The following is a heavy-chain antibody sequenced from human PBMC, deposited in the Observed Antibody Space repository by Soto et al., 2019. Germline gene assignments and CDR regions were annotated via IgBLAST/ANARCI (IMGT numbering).Heavy chain of an antibody. J-gene: IGHJ3*02. CDR2: IIPILGIA. Sequence: ASVKVSCKDSGGTFSSYTISWVRQTTEQGLEWMGRIIPILGIANYAQKFQGRVTITADKSTSTAYMELSSLRSEDTAVYYCAREKSDIVVVVAATRAFDIWGQGTMVTVSS. CDR1: GGTFSSYT. V-gene: IGHV1-69*04. D-gene: IGHD2-15*01. CDR3: AREKSDIVVVVAATRAFDI.